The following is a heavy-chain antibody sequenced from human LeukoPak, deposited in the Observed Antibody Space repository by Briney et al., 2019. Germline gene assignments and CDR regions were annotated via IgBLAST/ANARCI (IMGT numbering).Heavy chain of an antibody. CDR3: ARQIGYCGGGSCYWYFNL. V-gene: IGHV1-69*06. Sequence: SVKVSCKASGGTFSSYAISWVRQAPGQGLEWMGGIIPIFGTANYAQKFQGRVTITADKSTSTAYMELSSLRSEDTAVYYCARQIGYCGGGSCYWYFNLWGRGTLVTVSS. CDR1: GGTFSSYA. CDR2: IIPIFGTA. D-gene: IGHD2-15*01. J-gene: IGHJ2*01.